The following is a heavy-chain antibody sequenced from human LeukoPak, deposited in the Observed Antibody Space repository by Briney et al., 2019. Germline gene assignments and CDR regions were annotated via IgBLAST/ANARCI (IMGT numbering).Heavy chain of an antibody. J-gene: IGHJ3*02. D-gene: IGHD4-11*01. CDR1: GFTLDDYG. CDR2: INWNGGRT. Sequence: GGALRLSFAASGFTLDDYGMSWVRQAAGRERAWVCGINWNGGRTDYAGSVKGRFTISRENAQKSLYLQMNRLRAECRACDCLSRSNGAENNDAFHIWRQGTMLPVSS. CDR3: SRSNGAENNDAFHI. V-gene: IGHV3-20*03.